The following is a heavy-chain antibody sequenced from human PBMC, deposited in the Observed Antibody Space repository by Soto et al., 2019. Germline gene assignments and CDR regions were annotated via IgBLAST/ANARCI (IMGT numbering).Heavy chain of an antibody. CDR1: GFNFRGAW. CDR2: IKSDIDGGTA. D-gene: IGHD1-26*01. Sequence: EVQLVESGGGSVKPGGSLRLSCAASGFNFRGAWMSWVRQAPGKGLEWVGLIKSDIDGGTADYAAPVKGRFTISRDDSETTVFLEMNSLRTDDTAVYYYSVYCISYGSYLSFPPVWGQKTLVAVTS. V-gene: IGHV3-15*01. J-gene: IGHJ4*02. CDR3: SVYCISYGSYLSFPPV.